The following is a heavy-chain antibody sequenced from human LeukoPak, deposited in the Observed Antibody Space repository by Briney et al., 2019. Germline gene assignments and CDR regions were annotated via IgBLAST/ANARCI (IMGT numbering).Heavy chain of an antibody. V-gene: IGHV3-48*02. CDR1: GFTVSNYG. CDR2: ISSSGTTI. Sequence: PGGSLRLSCAASGFTVSNYGMNWVRQAPGEGREWVSYISSSGTTIYYADSVKGRFTISRDNAKNSLHLQMNSLRDEDTAVYYCARVTGTWWADYWGQGTLVTVSS. CDR3: ARVTGTWWADY. J-gene: IGHJ4*02. D-gene: IGHD2-8*02.